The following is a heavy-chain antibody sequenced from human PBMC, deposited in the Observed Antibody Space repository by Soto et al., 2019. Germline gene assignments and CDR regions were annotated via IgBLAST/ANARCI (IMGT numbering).Heavy chain of an antibody. D-gene: IGHD6-13*01. V-gene: IGHV1-69*04. CDR3: ARAPPVASSWYSTRGYYYMDV. Sequence: PGQGLEWMGRIIPILGIANYAQKFQGRVTITADKSTSTAYMELSSLRSEDTAVYYCARAPPVASSWYSTRGYYYMDVWGKGTTVTVSS. J-gene: IGHJ6*03. CDR2: IIPILGIA.